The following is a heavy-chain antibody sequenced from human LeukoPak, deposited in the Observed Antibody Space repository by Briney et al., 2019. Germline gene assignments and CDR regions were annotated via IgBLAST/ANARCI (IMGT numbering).Heavy chain of an antibody. CDR2: ISASGGTT. V-gene: IGHV3-23*01. CDR3: AKCSLTCYRGSFDI. D-gene: IGHD2-2*02. J-gene: IGHJ3*02. CDR1: GFTFSSYS. Sequence: GGSLRLSCAASGFTFSSYSMTWVRQIPGKGLESVSVISASGGTTDCADSLRGRFTISRDNSKTTLYLQMNSLRVEDTAIYYCAKCSLTCYRGSFDIWGQGTTVTVSS.